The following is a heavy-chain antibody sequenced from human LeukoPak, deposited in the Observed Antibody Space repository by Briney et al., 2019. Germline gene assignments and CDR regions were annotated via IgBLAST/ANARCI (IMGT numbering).Heavy chain of an antibody. CDR1: GGFNTHYY. CDR3: ARGMYYYDSGSYFFDY. Sequence: PSETLSLTCSVSGGFNTHYYWSWIRQPPGKGLEWIGYIYFTGSTHYNPSLRSRVTISVDTSKIHFSLRLNSVTAADTAMYYCARGMYYYDSGSYFFDYWGQGILVTVSS. CDR2: IYFTGST. V-gene: IGHV4-59*08. J-gene: IGHJ4*02. D-gene: IGHD3-10*01.